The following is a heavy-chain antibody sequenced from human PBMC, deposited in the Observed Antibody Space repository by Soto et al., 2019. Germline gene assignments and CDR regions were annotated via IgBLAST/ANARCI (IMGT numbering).Heavy chain of an antibody. V-gene: IGHV4-34*01. CDR2: MNHSGST. Sequence: SETLSLTCAVYGGSFSGYYWNWIRQPPGKGLEWIGEMNHSGSTNYNPSLKSRVTISVDTAKNQFSLKLSSVTAADTAVYYCARGHYEILTGYSSYYFDYGGQGTLFTV. CDR1: GGSFSGYY. D-gene: IGHD3-9*01. CDR3: ARGHYEILTGYSSYYFDY. J-gene: IGHJ4*02.